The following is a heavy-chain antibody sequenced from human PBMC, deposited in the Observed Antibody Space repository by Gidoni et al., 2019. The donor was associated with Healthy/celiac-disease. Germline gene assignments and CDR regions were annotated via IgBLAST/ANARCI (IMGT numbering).Heavy chain of an antibody. D-gene: IGHD3-10*01. CDR1: GFTFRSYS. CDR2: ISSSSSTI. Sequence: EVQLVESGGGLVQPGGSLRLSCAASGFTFRSYSMNWVRQAPGKGLEWVSYISSSSSTIYYADSGKGRFTISRDNAKNSLYLQMNSLRDEDTAVYYCARDQHLWFGGYDAFDIWGQGTMVTVSS. CDR3: ARDQHLWFGGYDAFDI. J-gene: IGHJ3*02. V-gene: IGHV3-48*02.